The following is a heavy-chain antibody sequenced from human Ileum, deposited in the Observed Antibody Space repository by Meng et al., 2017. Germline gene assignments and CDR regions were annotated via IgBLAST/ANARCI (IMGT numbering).Heavy chain of an antibody. J-gene: IGHJ4*02. CDR3: ATAGAYRFDY. CDR1: GFTFSSYW. V-gene: IGHV3-74*01. CDR2: INADGSTI. Sequence: QWLGAGGGLVLPGGSRSLSCAASGFTFSSYWIHWVRQAPGQGLVWVSRINADGSTIDYADSVKGRFTISRDNAKNTLYLQMNSLRAEDTAVYYCATAGAYRFDYWGQGTLVTVSS. D-gene: IGHD3-16*02.